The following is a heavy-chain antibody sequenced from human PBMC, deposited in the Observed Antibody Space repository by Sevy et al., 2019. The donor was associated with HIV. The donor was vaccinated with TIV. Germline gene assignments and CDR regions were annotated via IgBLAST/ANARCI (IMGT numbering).Heavy chain of an antibody. CDR2: LSFGCGEI. J-gene: IGHJ4*02. CDR3: AREGCTKPHDY. D-gene: IGHD2-8*01. Sequence: GGSLRLPCAASGFTFSKYSMSWVRQPPGKGLEWVSTLSFGCGEINYADSVKGRFTISRDNPKSSVYLQMNNLRPEDTAVYYCAREGCTKPHDYWGQGTLVTVSS. V-gene: IGHV3-23*01. CDR1: GFTFSKYS.